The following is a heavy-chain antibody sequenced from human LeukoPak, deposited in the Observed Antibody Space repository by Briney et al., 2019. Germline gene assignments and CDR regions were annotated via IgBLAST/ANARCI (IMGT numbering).Heavy chain of an antibody. J-gene: IGHJ4*02. CDR2: INHSGST. D-gene: IGHD6-13*01. Sequence: SETLSLTCAVYGGSFSGYYWSWIRQPPGKGLEWIGEINHSGSTNYNPSLKSRVTISVDRSKNQFSLKLSSVTAADTAVYYCARTQQLVGYFDYWGQGTLVTVSS. V-gene: IGHV4-34*01. CDR1: GGSFSGYY. CDR3: ARTQQLVGYFDY.